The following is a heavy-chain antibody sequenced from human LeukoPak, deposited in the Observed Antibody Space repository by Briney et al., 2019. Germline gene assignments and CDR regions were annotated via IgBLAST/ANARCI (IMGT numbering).Heavy chain of an antibody. J-gene: IGHJ4*02. V-gene: IGHV3-30*02. CDR1: GFTFSSYG. D-gene: IGHD1-26*01. Sequence: GGSLRLSCAASGFTFSSYGMHWVRQAPGKGLEWVAFIRYDGSNKYYADSVKGRFTISRDNSKNTLYLQMNSLRAEDTAVYYCAKAQVEWELGYYWGQGTLVTVSS. CDR2: IRYDGSNK. CDR3: AKAQVEWELGYY.